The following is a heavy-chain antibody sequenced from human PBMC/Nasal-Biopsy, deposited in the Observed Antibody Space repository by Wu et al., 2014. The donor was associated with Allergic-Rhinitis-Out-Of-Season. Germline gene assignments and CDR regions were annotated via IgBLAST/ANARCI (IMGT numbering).Heavy chain of an antibody. J-gene: IGHJ6*04. D-gene: IGHD3-3*01. CDR1: GGSISGDN. CDR2: LFADGST. CDR3: ARDVRFLEGLLDV. Sequence: TLSLTCTVSGGSISGDNWSWVRQIAGKGLEWIGRLFADGSTKYNPSLQSRVTLSRDTSKNQLSLKVDSVTAADTALYFCARDVRFLEGLLDVWGKGTTVTVSS. V-gene: IGHV4-4*07.